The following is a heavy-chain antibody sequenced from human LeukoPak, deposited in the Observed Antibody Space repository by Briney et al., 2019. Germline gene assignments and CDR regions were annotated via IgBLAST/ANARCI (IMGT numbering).Heavy chain of an antibody. CDR3: AKCRHHYDSSSYYRAEYFQN. J-gene: IGHJ1*01. CDR2: ISGSGGST. V-gene: IGHV3-23*01. CDR1: GCTFSSYA. D-gene: IGHD3-22*01. Sequence: GGSLRLSCAASGCTFSSYAMSWVRQAPGKGLEWVSDISGSGGSTYYADSVKGRFTTSRDTSKNTPYMQMNSLRDEAAAVYYSAKCRHHYDSSSYYRAEYFQNWGQGTLVSV.